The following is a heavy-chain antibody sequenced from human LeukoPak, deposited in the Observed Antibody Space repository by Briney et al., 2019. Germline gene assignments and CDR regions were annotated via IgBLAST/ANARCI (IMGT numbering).Heavy chain of an antibody. J-gene: IGHJ4*02. CDR1: GFTFSSYG. V-gene: IGHV3-30*18. CDR2: ISYDGSNK. CDR3: AKGDCGGDCYMGYYFDY. Sequence: PGGSLRLSCAASGFTFSSYGMHWVRQAPGKGLEWVAVISYDGSNKYYADSVKGRFTISRDNSKNTLYLQMNSLRAEDTAVYYCAKGDCGGDCYMGYYFDYWGQGTLVTVSS. D-gene: IGHD2-21*02.